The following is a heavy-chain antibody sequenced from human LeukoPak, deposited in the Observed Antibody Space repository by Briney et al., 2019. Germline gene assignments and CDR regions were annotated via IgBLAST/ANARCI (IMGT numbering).Heavy chain of an antibody. Sequence: GGSLRLSCSVSGLTFSSSDMHWVRQAPGKALEYVSAITFHGRDTYYADSVNGRFTISRDNSKDTLYLQMSNLRPEDTAIYYCVKAGISTYDHWGQGTLVTVSS. CDR1: GLTFSSSD. V-gene: IGHV3-64D*06. D-gene: IGHD1-14*01. CDR2: ITFHGRDT. CDR3: VKAGISTYDH. J-gene: IGHJ4*02.